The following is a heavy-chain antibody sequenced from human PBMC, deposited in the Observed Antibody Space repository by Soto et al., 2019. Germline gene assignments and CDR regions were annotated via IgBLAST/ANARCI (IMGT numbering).Heavy chain of an antibody. CDR1: AYTFTSSH. V-gene: IGHV1-46*01. D-gene: IGHD2-15*01. Sequence: QVQLVQSGAEVKMPGASVKVSCKAFAYTFTSSHIHWVRQAPGQGLEWMGMINPSGGGTSHTQKFQGRLTMNRDTSTSTVYMEVSSLRSEDTAVYYCARGYCSGGSCSFGLDYWGQGTLVTVSS. CDR3: ARGYCSGGSCSFGLDY. J-gene: IGHJ4*02. CDR2: INPSGGGT.